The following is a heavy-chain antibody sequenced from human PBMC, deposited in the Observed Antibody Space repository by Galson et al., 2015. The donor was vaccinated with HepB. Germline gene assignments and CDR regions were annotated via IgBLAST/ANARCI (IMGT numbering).Heavy chain of an antibody. J-gene: IGHJ5*02. CDR1: GFTFSSYS. V-gene: IGHV3-21*01. CDR3: ARGDTSVDIVAPGP. D-gene: IGHD5-12*01. Sequence: SLRLSCAASGFTFSSYSMNWVRQAPGKGLEWVSSISSSSSYIYYADSVKGRFTISRDNAKNSLYLQMNSLRAEDTAVYYCARGDTSVDIVAPGPWGQGTLVTVSS. CDR2: ISSSSSYI.